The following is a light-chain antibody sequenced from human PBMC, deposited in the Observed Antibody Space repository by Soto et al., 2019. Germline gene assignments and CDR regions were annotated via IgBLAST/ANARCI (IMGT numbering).Light chain of an antibody. J-gene: IGLJ2*01. CDR1: SNDVGGYDY. V-gene: IGLV2-14*01. CDR3: SSYTTSTSVV. Sequence: QSALTQPASVSGSPGQSITISCTGTSNDVGGYDYVSWYQHHPGKAPKLVIYDVSNRPSGVSNRFSGSKSGNTASLTISGLQAEDEADYHCSSYTTSTSVVFGGGTQLTVL. CDR2: DVS.